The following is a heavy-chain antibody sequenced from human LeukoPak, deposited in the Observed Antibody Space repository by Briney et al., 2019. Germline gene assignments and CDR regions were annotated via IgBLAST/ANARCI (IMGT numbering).Heavy chain of an antibody. Sequence: GGSLRLSCAASGFTFDDYAMHWVRQAPGKGLEWVSGISWNSGSIGYADSVKGRFTISRDNAKNSLYLQMNSLRAEDTALYYCAKDSSSGWYKTFDYWGQGTLVTVSS. V-gene: IGHV3-9*01. CDR2: ISWNSGSI. D-gene: IGHD6-19*01. CDR3: AKDSSSGWYKTFDY. CDR1: GFTFDDYA. J-gene: IGHJ4*02.